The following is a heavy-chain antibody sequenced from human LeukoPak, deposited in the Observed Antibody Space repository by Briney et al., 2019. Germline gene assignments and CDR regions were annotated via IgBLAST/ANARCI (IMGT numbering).Heavy chain of an antibody. CDR3: ARDPSTVTTTLAWYFDL. CDR2: IKQDGSEK. CDR1: GFTFSSYW. V-gene: IGHV3-7*01. Sequence: GGSLRLSCAASGFTFSSYWMSWVRQASGKGLEWVANIKQDGSEKYYVDSVKGRFTISRDNAKNSLYLQMNSLRAEDTAVYYCARDPSTVTTTLAWYFDLWGRSALVTVSS. J-gene: IGHJ2*01. D-gene: IGHD4-17*01.